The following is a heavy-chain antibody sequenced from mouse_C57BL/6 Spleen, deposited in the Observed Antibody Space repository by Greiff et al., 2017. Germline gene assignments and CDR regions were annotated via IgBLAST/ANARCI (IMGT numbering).Heavy chain of an antibody. CDR2: IDPSDSYT. CDR1: GYTFTSYW. D-gene: IGHD2-4*01. V-gene: IGHV1-69*01. J-gene: IGHJ2*01. Sequence: QVQLKQPGAELVMPGASVKLSCKASGYTFTSYWMHWVKQRPGQGLEWIGEIDPSDSYTNYNQKFKGKSTLTVDKSSSTAYMQLSSLTSEDSAVYYCARGKGLQYYFDYWGQGTTLTVSS. CDR3: ARGKGLQYYFDY.